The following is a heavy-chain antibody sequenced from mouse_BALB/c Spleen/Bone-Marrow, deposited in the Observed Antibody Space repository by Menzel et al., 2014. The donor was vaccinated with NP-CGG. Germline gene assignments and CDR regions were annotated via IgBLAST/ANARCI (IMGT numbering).Heavy chain of an antibody. CDR2: IWAGGST. V-gene: IGHV2-9*02. D-gene: IGHD3-2*02. J-gene: IGHJ4*01. CDR1: GLSLTSYG. CDR3: ARRSQGYAMDY. Sequence: VQLQQSGPGLVAPSQSLSITCTVSGLSLTSYGVHWVRQPPGKGLEWLGVIWAGGSTNYNSALMSRLSISKDNSKSQVFLKMNSLQTDDTAMYYCARRSQGYAMDYWGQGTSVTVSS.